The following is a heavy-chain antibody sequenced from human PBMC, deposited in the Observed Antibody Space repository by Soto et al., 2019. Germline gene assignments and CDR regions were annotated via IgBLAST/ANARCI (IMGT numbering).Heavy chain of an antibody. J-gene: IGHJ5*02. CDR1: GFTLSDAW. V-gene: IGHV3-15*01. CDR3: TTLSLSGDNRELDH. CDR2: IKSKNDGETA. Sequence: KPGGSLRLSCAVSGFTLSDAWMNWVRQAPGKGLEWVGRIKSKNDGETADYAAPVRGRFIISRDDSKNTVYLEMNSLNTEDTAIYYCTTLSLSGDNRELDHWGQGTLVTVSS. D-gene: IGHD3-16*02.